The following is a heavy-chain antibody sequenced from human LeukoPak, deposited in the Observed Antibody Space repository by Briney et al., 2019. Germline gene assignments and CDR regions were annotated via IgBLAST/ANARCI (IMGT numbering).Heavy chain of an antibody. CDR1: GDSISSFY. CDR3: ARHQGVAPLIPRFDP. Sequence: PSETLSLTCNVSGDSISSFYWSWIRQPPGKGLEWIGYIDYSGSTKYNPSLKSRVDISLDTSKSHFSLKLRSMTAADTAVYYCARHQGVAPLIPRFDPWGQGTLVTVSA. J-gene: IGHJ5*02. D-gene: IGHD2-15*01. V-gene: IGHV4-59*08. CDR2: IDYSGST.